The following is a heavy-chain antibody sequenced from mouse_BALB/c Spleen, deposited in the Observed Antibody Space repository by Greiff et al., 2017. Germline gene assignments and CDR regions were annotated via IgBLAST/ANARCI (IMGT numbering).Heavy chain of an antibody. Sequence: EVQGVESGGGLVKPGGSLKLSCAASGFAFSSYDMSWVRQTPEKRLEWVAYISSGGGSTYYPDTVKGRFTISRDNAKNTLYLQMSSLKSEDTAMYYCARHTLWDGGFAYWGQGTLVTVSA. CDR2: ISSGGGST. CDR3: ARHTLWDGGFAY. V-gene: IGHV5-12-1*01. D-gene: IGHD4-1*01. CDR1: GFAFSSYD. J-gene: IGHJ3*01.